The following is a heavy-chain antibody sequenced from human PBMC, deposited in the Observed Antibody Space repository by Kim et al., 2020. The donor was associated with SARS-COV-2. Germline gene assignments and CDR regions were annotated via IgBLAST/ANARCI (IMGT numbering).Heavy chain of an antibody. CDR1: GFTFSNYA. CDR3: AKRLVSFGSGSRGTADV. J-gene: IGHJ6*02. CDR2: IGTTGGST. Sequence: GGSLRLSCAASGFTFSNYAMTWVRQTPGKGLEWVSGIGTTGGSTYYADSVKGRFTISRDNSKNTLYLQMNTLRADDTAVYYCAKRLVSFGSGSRGTADVWGQGTTVTVSS. D-gene: IGHD3-10*01. V-gene: IGHV3-23*01.